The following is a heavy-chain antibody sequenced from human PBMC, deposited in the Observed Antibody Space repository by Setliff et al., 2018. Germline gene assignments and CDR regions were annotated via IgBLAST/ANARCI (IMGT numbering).Heavy chain of an antibody. V-gene: IGHV4-61*10. J-gene: IGHJ4*02. CDR3: ARDRTYYASGTYTRWFDY. CDR2: VFYSGDT. CDR1: GVSIANTASY. D-gene: IGHD3-10*01. Sequence: SETLSLTCTVSGVSIANTASYWSWIRQPAGKTLEWIGFVFYSGDTRYNPSLKSRVTMSVDTSMNQFSLNLNSVTAADTAVYYCARDRTYYASGTYTRWFDYWGQGSLVTVSS.